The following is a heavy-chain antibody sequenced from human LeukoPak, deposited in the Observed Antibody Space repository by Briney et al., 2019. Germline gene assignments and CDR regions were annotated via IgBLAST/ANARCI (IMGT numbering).Heavy chain of an antibody. CDR1: GYTLTELS. J-gene: IGHJ3*02. Sequence: ASVKVSCKVSGYTLTELSMHWVRQAPGKGLEWMGGFDPEDGETIYAQKFQGRVTMTEDTSTDTAYMELSSLRSEDTAVYYCATDPHSSGYSYAFDIWGQGTMVTVSS. V-gene: IGHV1-24*01. D-gene: IGHD3-22*01. CDR2: FDPEDGET. CDR3: ATDPHSSGYSYAFDI.